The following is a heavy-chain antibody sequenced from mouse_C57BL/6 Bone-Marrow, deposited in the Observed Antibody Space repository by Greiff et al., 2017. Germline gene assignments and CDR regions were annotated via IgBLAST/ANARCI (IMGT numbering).Heavy chain of an antibody. J-gene: IGHJ2*01. CDR2: IRSKSNNYAT. D-gene: IGHD2-12*01. Sequence: EVHLVESGGGLVQPKGSLKLSCAASGFSFNTYAMNWVRQAPGKGLEWVAPIRSKSNNYATYYADSVKDRFTISRDDSESMLYLQMNNLKTEDTAMYYCVRQGYYDSLYYFDDWGQGTTLTVSS. CDR3: VRQGYYDSLYYFDD. CDR1: GFSFNTYA. V-gene: IGHV10-1*01.